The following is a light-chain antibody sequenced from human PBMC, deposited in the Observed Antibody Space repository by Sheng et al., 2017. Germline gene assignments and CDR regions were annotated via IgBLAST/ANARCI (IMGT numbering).Light chain of an antibody. Sequence: EVVLTQSPGTLSLSPGERATLSCRASQSLSRNYLAWYQQKPGQAPRLLIYGTSNRATGIPDRFSGSGSGTDFTLTISRLEPEDFAVYYCQQYGGSPYSFGQGTKLEIK. CDR2: GTS. J-gene: IGKJ2*03. CDR3: QQYGGSPYS. V-gene: IGKV3-20*01. CDR1: QSLSRNY.